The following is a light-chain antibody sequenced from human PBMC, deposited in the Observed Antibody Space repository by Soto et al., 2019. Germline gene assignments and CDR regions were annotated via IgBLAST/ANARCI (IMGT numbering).Light chain of an antibody. J-gene: IGKJ1*01. V-gene: IGKV1-6*01. Sequence: QMTQSPSSLASAIGYRFTITCPASQGIRNDLGWYQQKPGKAPKLLIYAASSLQSGVPSRFSGSGSGTDFTLTISSLQPEDFATYYCLQDYNYPWTFGQGTKVDI. CDR1: QGIRND. CDR2: AAS. CDR3: LQDYNYPWT.